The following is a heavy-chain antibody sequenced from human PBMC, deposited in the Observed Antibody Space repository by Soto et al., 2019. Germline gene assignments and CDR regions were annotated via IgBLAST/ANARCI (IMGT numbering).Heavy chain of an antibody. CDR2: ISAYNGNT. Sequence: GASVKVSCKASGYTFTSYGISWVRQPPGQGLEWMGWISAYNGNTNYAQKLQGRVTMTTDTSTSTAYMELRSLRSDDTAVYYCARDRRQGWELPLDHYHYYCMDVWGQGTTVTVAS. CDR3: ARDRRQGWELPLDHYHYYCMDV. CDR1: GYTFTSYG. D-gene: IGHD1-26*01. V-gene: IGHV1-18*01. J-gene: IGHJ6*02.